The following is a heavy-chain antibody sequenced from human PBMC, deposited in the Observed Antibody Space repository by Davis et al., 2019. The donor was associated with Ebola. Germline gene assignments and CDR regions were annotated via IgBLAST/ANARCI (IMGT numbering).Heavy chain of an antibody. CDR1: GFNYRSYG. Sequence: GESLKTPCAALGFNYRSYGMHWLCQAPDKGLEWVAVMWYDGSRTYYGDSVKGRFTISRDNSNNLLYLQMNSLRAEDTAVYYCAIPDCSGANCYSIYIKNWGQGTLVTVSS. J-gene: IGHJ4*02. V-gene: IGHV3-33*01. D-gene: IGHD2-15*01. CDR2: MWYDGSRT. CDR3: AIPDCSGANCYSIYIKN.